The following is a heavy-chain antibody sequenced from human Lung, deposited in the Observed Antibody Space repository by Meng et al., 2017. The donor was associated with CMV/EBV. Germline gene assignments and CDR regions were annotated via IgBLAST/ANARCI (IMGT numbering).Heavy chain of an antibody. J-gene: IGHJ4*02. CDR2: IYYSGST. CDR1: GGSISSGDYF. CDR3: ARALDTAMVTFDY. V-gene: IGHV4-30-4*08. Sequence: VQLPRHGPGLVKPSQTLSLTCSVAGGSISSGDYFWSWIRQPPGKGLEWIGYIYYSGSTYYNPSLKSRVTISVDTSKNQFSLKLSSVTAADTAVYYCARALDTAMVTFDYWGQGTLVTVSS. D-gene: IGHD5-18*01.